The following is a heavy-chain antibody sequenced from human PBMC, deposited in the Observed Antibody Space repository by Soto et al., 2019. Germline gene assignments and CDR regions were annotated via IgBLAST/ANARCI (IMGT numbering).Heavy chain of an antibody. Sequence: QVQLVQSGAEVKKPGASVKVSCKASGYTFTSYDINWVRQATGQGLEWMGWMNPNSGNTGYAQKFQGRVTMTRNTSISTAYMERSSLRSEDTAMYYCARGINYYGSGDDAFDIWGQGTMVTVSS. D-gene: IGHD3-10*01. V-gene: IGHV1-8*01. CDR1: GYTFTSYD. J-gene: IGHJ3*02. CDR2: MNPNSGNT. CDR3: ARGINYYGSGDDAFDI.